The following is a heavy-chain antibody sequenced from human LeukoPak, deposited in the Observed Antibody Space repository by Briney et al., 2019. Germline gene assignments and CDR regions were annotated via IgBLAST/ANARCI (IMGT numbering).Heavy chain of an antibody. CDR2: ISGSGGST. CDR1: GFTFSSYA. D-gene: IGHD3-16*02. CDR3: AKGIGELSLYYAFDI. Sequence: GGSLRLPCAASGFTFSSYAMSWVRQAPGKGLEWVSAISGSGGSTYYADSVKGRFTISRDNSKNTLYLQMNSLRAEDTAVYYCAKGIGELSLYYAFDIWGQGTMVTVSS. V-gene: IGHV3-23*01. J-gene: IGHJ3*02.